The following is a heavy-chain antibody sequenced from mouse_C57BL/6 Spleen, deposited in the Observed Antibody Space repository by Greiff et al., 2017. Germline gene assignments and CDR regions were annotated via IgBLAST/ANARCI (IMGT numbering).Heavy chain of an antibody. CDR1: GYTFTSYW. CDR2: IDPSDSYT. D-gene: IGHD1-1*01. J-gene: IGHJ4*01. CDR3: ARLTVAYAMDY. Sequence: VQLQQPGAELVKPGASVKLSCKASGYTFTSYWMQWVKQRPGQGLEWIGEIDPSDSYTNYNQKFKGKSTLTVDKSSSTAYMQLSSLTSEDSAVYYCARLTVAYAMDYWGQGTSVTVSS. V-gene: IGHV1-50*01.